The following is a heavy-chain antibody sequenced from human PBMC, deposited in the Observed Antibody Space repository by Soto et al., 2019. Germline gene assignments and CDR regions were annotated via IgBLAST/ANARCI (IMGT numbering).Heavy chain of an antibody. CDR2: ISYDGSNK. D-gene: IGHD2-2*01. CDR1: GFTFSSYG. J-gene: IGHJ1*01. Sequence: QVQLVESGGGVVQPGRSLRLSCAASGFTFSSYGMHWVRQAPGKGLEWVAVISYDGSNKYYADSVKGRFTISRDNSKNTLYLQMNSLRAEDTAVYYCAKDHCISSSCFYFHHWGQGTLVTVSS. V-gene: IGHV3-30*18. CDR3: AKDHCISSSCFYFHH.